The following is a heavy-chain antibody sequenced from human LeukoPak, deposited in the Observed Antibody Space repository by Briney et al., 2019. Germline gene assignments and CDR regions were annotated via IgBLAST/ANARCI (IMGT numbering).Heavy chain of an antibody. V-gene: IGHV3-21*01. Sequence: NPGGSLRLSCAASGFTFSTYSMNWVRQAPGKGLEWVSSISSSSSYIFSADSVKGRFTIPRDNAKNSLYLQMNSLRAEDTAVYYCARALTTADAFDIWGLGTMVTVSS. CDR1: GFTFSTYS. CDR3: ARALTTADAFDI. J-gene: IGHJ3*02. D-gene: IGHD3-3*01. CDR2: ISSSSSYI.